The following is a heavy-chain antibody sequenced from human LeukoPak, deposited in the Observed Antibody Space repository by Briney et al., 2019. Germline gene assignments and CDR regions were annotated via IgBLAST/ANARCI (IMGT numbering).Heavy chain of an antibody. CDR1: GGSFSKYY. CDR3: ARVYYDYLLYQGGYYWYHFGMDV. CDR2: VNHSGNT. J-gene: IGHJ6*02. Sequence: PSETLSLTCAVYGGSFSKYYWSWIRQPPGKGLEWIGEVNHSGNTNYNAALKSRVTISIDTSKNQFSLKLSSVTAADTAAYYCARVYYDYLLYQGGYYWYHFGMDVWGQGSTVTVSS. V-gene: IGHV4-34*01. D-gene: IGHD3-9*01.